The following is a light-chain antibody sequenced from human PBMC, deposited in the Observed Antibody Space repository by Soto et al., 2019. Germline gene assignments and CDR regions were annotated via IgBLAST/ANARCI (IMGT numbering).Light chain of an antibody. CDR2: KAS. CDR3: QHYNSYSAA. CDR1: QTISSW. Sequence: DIQMTQSPSTLSGSVGDRVTITCRASQTISSWLAWYQQKPGKAPKLLIYKASTLKSGVPSRFSGSGSGTEFTLTISSLQPDDFATYYCQHYNSYSAASGQGTKLDI. V-gene: IGKV1-5*03. J-gene: IGKJ1*01.